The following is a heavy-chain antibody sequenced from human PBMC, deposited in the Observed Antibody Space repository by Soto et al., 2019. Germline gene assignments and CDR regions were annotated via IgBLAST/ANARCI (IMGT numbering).Heavy chain of an antibody. CDR2: IWYDGSNK. CDR3: ARDGGSGWSDNWFDP. D-gene: IGHD6-19*01. CDR1: GFTFSSYG. V-gene: IGHV3-33*01. J-gene: IGHJ5*02. Sequence: HPGGSLRLSCAASGFTFSSYGVHWVRQAPVKGLEWVAVIWYDGSNKYYADSVKGRFTISRDNSKNTLYLQMNSLRAEDTAVYYCARDGGSGWSDNWFDPWGQGTLVTVSS.